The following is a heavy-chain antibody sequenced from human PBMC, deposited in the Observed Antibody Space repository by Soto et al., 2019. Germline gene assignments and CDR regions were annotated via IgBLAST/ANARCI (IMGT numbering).Heavy chain of an antibody. CDR1: GFSLSTSGVG. CDR3: ARYGGTYIAARPAFDI. CDR2: IYWDDDK. J-gene: IGHJ3*02. D-gene: IGHD6-6*01. Sequence: SGPTLVKPTQTLTLTCTFSGFSLSTSGVGVGWIHHPPGKALEWLALIYWDDDKRYSPSLKSRLTITKDTSKNQVVLTMTNMDPVDTATYYGARYGGTYIAARPAFDIWGQGTMVTVSS. V-gene: IGHV2-5*02.